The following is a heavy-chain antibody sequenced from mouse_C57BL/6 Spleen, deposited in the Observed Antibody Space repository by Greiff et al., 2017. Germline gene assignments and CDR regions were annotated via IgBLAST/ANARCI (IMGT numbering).Heavy chain of an antibody. Sequence: VQLQESGAELARPGASVKMSCKASGYTFTSYTMHWVKQRPGQGLEWIGNINPSSGYTKYNQKFKDKATLTADKSSSTAYMQLSSLTSEDSADYYCARWSIATVEGFDYWGKGTTLTVSS. V-gene: IGHV1-4*01. CDR3: ARWSIATVEGFDY. CDR1: GYTFTSYT. CDR2: INPSSGYT. J-gene: IGHJ2*01. D-gene: IGHD1-1*01.